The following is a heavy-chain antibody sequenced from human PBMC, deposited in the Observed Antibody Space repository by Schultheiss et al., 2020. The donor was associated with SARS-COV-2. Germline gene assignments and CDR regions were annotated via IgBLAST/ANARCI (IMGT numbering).Heavy chain of an antibody. CDR3: ARGVGATTSDAFDI. CDR2: IIPILGIA. J-gene: IGHJ3*02. CDR1: GGTFSSYA. Sequence: SVKVSCKASGGTFSSYAISWVRQAPGQGLEWMGRIIPILGIANYAQKFQGRVTITADKSTSTAYMELSILRSEDTAVYYCARGVGATTSDAFDIWGQGTMVTVSS. V-gene: IGHV1-69*04. D-gene: IGHD1-26*01.